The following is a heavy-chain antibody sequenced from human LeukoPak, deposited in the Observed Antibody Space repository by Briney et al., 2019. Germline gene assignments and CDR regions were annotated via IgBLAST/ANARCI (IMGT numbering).Heavy chain of an antibody. J-gene: IGHJ4*02. Sequence: ASVKVSCKADGYTFTDYYIHWVRQAPGQGLEWMGWINPNSGGTNYAQKFQGRVTMTRDTSISTAYMELSRLRSDDTAVYYCAREAFNCSSTSCYTYFDYWGQGTLVTVSS. CDR3: AREAFNCSSTSCYTYFDY. CDR1: GYTFTDYY. V-gene: IGHV1-2*02. CDR2: INPNSGGT. D-gene: IGHD2-2*02.